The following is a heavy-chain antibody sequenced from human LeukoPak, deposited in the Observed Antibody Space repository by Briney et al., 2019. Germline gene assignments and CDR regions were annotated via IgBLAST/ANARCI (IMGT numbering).Heavy chain of an antibody. Sequence: PSETLSLTCTVSGGSISSYYWSWIRQPPGKGLEWIGYIYYSGSTNYNPSLKSRLTISVDTSKNQFSLKLSSVTAADTAVYYCARARNYYDSSGYYYEGDAFDIWGQGTMVTVSS. D-gene: IGHD3-22*01. CDR2: IYYSGST. V-gene: IGHV4-59*01. CDR3: ARARNYYDSSGYYYEGDAFDI. J-gene: IGHJ3*02. CDR1: GGSISSYY.